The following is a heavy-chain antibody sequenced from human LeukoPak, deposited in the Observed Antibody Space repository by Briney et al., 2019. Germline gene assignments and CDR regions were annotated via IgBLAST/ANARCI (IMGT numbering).Heavy chain of an antibody. J-gene: IGHJ4*02. Sequence: GASVKVSCKASGGTFSSYAISWVRQAPGQGLEWMGRIIPIFGTANYAQKFQGRVTITTDESTSTAYMELSSLRSEDTAVYYCAGDYGSGIDYWGQGTPVTVSS. V-gene: IGHV1-69*05. CDR3: AGDYGSGIDY. CDR1: GGTFSSYA. D-gene: IGHD3-10*01. CDR2: IIPIFGTA.